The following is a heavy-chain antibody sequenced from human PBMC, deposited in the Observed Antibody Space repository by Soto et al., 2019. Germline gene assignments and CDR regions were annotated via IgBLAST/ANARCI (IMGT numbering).Heavy chain of an antibody. CDR1: GFTFSDHY. V-gene: IGHV3-11*06. J-gene: IGHJ6*02. CDR2: INPTGSYT. CDR3: ARGHHSMDV. Sequence: GGSLRLSCAASGFTFSDHYMTWIRQAPGKGLEWISYINPTGSYTHYADSVKGRFSISRDNAENSLYLQMNSLRPEDTALYYCARGHHSMDVWGQGATVTVSS.